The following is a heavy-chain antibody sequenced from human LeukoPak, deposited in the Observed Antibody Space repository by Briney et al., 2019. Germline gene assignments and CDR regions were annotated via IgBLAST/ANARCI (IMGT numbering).Heavy chain of an antibody. CDR2: ISDSGGST. D-gene: IGHD6-19*01. CDR1: GCTFSSHA. CDR3: ASERLRTSGWYLSFSDY. J-gene: IGHJ4*02. Sequence: GGSLRLSCAASGCTFSSHAMSWVRQAPGKGLEWVSAISDSGGSTYYADSVKGRFTISRDNSKNTLYLQMNSLRAEDTAVYYCASERLRTSGWYLSFSDYWGQGTLVTVSS. V-gene: IGHV3-23*01.